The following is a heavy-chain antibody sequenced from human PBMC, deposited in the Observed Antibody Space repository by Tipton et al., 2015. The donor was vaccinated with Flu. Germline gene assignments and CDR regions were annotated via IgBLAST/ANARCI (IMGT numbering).Heavy chain of an antibody. CDR1: GDSIGSGYY. CDR2: IYHTGNT. V-gene: IGHV4-38-2*02. CDR3: ARDPSLGMPEYLDS. J-gene: IGHJ4*02. D-gene: IGHD2-2*01. Sequence: TLSLTCSVSGDSIGSGYYWGWIRQPPGQGLEWIGNIYHTGNTYYNPSLKSRVTISVDTSKNQFSLRLSSVTAADTAMYFCARDPSLGMPEYLDSWGQGTLVTVSS.